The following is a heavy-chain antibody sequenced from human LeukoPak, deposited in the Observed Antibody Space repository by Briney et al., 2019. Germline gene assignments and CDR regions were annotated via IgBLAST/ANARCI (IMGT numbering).Heavy chain of an antibody. CDR3: AKDITVAGHYYYYGMDV. V-gene: IGHV3-23*01. J-gene: IGHJ6*02. D-gene: IGHD6-19*01. CDR1: GFTFSSYA. Sequence: GGSLRLSCAASGFTFSSYAMSWVRQAPGKGLEWVSAISGSGGSTYYADSVKGRFTISRDNAKNSLYLQMNSLGAEDTALYYCAKDITVAGHYYYYGMDVWGQGTTVTVSS. CDR2: ISGSGGST.